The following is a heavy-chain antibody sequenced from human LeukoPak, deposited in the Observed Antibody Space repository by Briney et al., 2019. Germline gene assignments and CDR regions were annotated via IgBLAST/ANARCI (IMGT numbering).Heavy chain of an antibody. J-gene: IGHJ4*02. D-gene: IGHD3-10*01. Sequence: PGGSLRLSCAASGFTLSTYSLNWVRQAPGKGLEWIGSIYYSGSTYYNPSLKSRVTISVDTSKNQFSLKLSSVTAADTAVYYCARGLKFTYYYGSGSYSHALDYWGQGTLVTVSS. V-gene: IGHV4-59*12. CDR3: ARGLKFTYYYGSGSYSHALDY. CDR2: IYYSGST. CDR1: GFTLSTYS.